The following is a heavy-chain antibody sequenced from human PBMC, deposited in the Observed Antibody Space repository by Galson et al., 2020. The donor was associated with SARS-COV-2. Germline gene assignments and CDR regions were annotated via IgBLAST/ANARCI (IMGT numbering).Heavy chain of an antibody. V-gene: IGHV3-74*01. CDR1: GFTFSSSW. Sequence: GGSLRLSCAASGFTFSSSWMHWVRQAPGKGLVWVSRIYSEGSSTSYADSVKGRFTISGDNAKNTLYLQMNSLRAEDTAVYYCARGDMGNDYFDYWGQETLVTVSS. J-gene: IGHJ4*02. CDR3: ARGDMGNDYFDY. CDR2: IYSEGSST. D-gene: IGHD7-27*01.